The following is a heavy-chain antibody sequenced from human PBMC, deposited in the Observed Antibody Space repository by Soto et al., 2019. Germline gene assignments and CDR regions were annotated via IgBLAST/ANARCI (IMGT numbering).Heavy chain of an antibody. CDR2: INHSGST. CDR1: GGSFSGYY. D-gene: IGHD2-2*01. Sequence: ENLARTCAVYGGSFSGYYWSRIRQPPLKGLEWIGEINHSGSTNYNPSLKRRVPITVDTSQNQFSLKLSSVTAADEAVYYCARVRYCSITSCYFYHRNYFYGMDVCVQVTTLP. CDR3: ARVRYCSITSCYFYHRNYFYGMDV. J-gene: IGHJ6*02. V-gene: IGHV4-34*01.